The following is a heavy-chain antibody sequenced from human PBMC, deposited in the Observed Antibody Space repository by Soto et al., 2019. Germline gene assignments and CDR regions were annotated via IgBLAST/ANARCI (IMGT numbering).Heavy chain of an antibody. CDR2: ISYDGSNK. CDR3: AKDPRDSGYGPQILDYGMDV. J-gene: IGHJ6*02. CDR1: EFTFSIYW. V-gene: IGHV3-30*18. D-gene: IGHD5-12*01. Sequence: GGSLRLSCEASEFTFSIYWMYWVRQAPGKGLEWVAVISYDGSNKYYADSVKGRFTISRDNSKNTLYLQMNSLRAEDTAVYYCAKDPRDSGYGPQILDYGMDVWGQGTTVTVSS.